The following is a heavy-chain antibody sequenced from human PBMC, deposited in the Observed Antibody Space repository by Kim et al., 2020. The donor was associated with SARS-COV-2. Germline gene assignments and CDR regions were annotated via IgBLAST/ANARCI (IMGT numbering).Heavy chain of an antibody. D-gene: IGHD5-18*01. V-gene: IGHV3-30-3*01. CDR3: ATTEPWIRRWLPGLCYY. CDR1: GFTFSSYA. Sequence: GGSLRLSCAASGFTFSSYAMHWVRQAPGKGLEWVAVISYDGSNKYYADSVKGRFTISRDNSKNTLYLQMNSLRAEDTAVYYCATTEPWIRRWLPGLCYY. J-gene: IGHJ6*01. CDR2: ISYDGSNK.